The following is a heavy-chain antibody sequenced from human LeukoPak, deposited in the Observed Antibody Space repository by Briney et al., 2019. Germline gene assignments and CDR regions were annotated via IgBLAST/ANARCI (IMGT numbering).Heavy chain of an antibody. D-gene: IGHD3-22*01. CDR3: ARGTYYYDSSGYFDY. CDR2: IIPIFGTA. Sequence: SSVKVSCKASGGTFSSYAISWVRQAPGQGLEWMGRIIPIFGTANYAQKFQGRVTITTDESTSTAYMELSRLRSDDTAVYYCARGTYYYDSSGYFDYWGQGTLVTVSS. V-gene: IGHV1-69*05. CDR1: GGTFSSYA. J-gene: IGHJ4*02.